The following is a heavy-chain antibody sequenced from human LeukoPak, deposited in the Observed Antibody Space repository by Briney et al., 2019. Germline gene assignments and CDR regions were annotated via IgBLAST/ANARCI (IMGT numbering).Heavy chain of an antibody. J-gene: IGHJ3*02. CDR1: DFSISRGYY. CDR3: ASRKVVALRAFDI. V-gene: IGHV4-38-2*02. CDR2: IYHSGTT. D-gene: IGHD2-15*01. Sequence: SETLSLTCTVSDFSISRGYYWGWIRQPPGKGLECIGTIYHSGTTYYSPSLKTRVTISVDTSKNHFSLKLSSVTAADTAVYYCASRKVVALRAFDIWGQGTMVTVSS.